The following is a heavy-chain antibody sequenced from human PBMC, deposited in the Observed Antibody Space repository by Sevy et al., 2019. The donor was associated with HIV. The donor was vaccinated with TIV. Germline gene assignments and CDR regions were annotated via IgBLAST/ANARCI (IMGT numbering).Heavy chain of an antibody. J-gene: IGHJ4*02. CDR3: VGRRYSYTYSWSYHFDY. CDR2: ISSSGTTL. CDR1: GLTFSDYY. D-gene: IGHD5-18*01. V-gene: IGHV3-11*01. Sequence: GGSLRLSCAASGLTFSDYYMSWIRQAPGKGLEWLSYISSSGTTLYSAVSVKGRFAISRDNAKNSLYLQMNSLRAEDTAVYFCVGRRYSYTYSWSYHFDYWGQGALVTVSS.